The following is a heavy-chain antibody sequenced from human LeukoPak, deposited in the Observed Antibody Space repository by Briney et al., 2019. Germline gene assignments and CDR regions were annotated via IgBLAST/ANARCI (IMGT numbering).Heavy chain of an antibody. CDR3: ARDHSNYDSDY. CDR2: IGSRSSYV. J-gene: IGHJ4*02. CDR1: GFTFSAYT. Sequence: GGSLRLSCAASGFTFSAYTMNWLRQAPGKGLEWVSSIGSRSSYVFYADSVKGRFTISRDDAKNSLYLQMNSLRAEDTALYYCARDHSNYDSDYWGQGTLVTVSS. V-gene: IGHV3-21*01. D-gene: IGHD3-22*01.